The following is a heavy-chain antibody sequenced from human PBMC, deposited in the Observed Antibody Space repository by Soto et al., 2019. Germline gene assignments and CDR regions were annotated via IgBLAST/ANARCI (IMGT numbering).Heavy chain of an antibody. Sequence: EVKVLESGGGLVQPGGSRRLSCATSGFTFRLYPMNWVRQAPGKGLEWVSGISAGGDSTYYADSVKGRFTIFRDNSKNSVYLQMNSLRVEDTAVYYCARRVWGQGTLVTVSS. J-gene: IGHJ4*02. CDR2: ISAGGDST. CDR3: ARRV. V-gene: IGHV3-23*01. CDR1: GFTFRLYP.